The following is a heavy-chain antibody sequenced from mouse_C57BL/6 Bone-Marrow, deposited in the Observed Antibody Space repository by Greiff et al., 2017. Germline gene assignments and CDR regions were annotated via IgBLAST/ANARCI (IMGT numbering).Heavy chain of an antibody. CDR3: AIDEYDETYYFDY. J-gene: IGHJ2*01. Sequence: VQLQQPGAELVKPGASVKVSCKASGYTFTSYWMHWVKQRPGQGLEWIGRIHPSDSDTNYNQKFKGKATLTVDKSSSTAYMQLSSLTSEDSAVYYCAIDEYDETYYFDYWGKGTTLTVSS. CDR1: GYTFTSYW. D-gene: IGHD2-4*01. CDR2: IHPSDSDT. V-gene: IGHV1-74*01.